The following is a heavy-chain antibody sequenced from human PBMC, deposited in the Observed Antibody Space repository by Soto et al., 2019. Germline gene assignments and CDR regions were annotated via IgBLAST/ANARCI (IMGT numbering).Heavy chain of an antibody. J-gene: IGHJ4*02. CDR1: GYTFNAYY. V-gene: IGHV1-2*02. CDR2: INPNSDVT. CDR3: VRVAFNNHYDFDY. Sequence: QVQLVQSGAEVKKPRASVKVSCKASGYTFNAYYIHWVRQAPGQGLEWMGWINPNSDVTNYAQSFQDRVTMTRDMPITTAYMELTRIRSDDTAVYYCVRVAFNNHYDFDYWGQGTLITVSS. D-gene: IGHD3-16*01.